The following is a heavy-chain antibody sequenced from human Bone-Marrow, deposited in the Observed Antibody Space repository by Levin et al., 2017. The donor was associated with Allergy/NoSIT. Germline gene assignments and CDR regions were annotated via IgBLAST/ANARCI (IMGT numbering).Heavy chain of an antibody. CDR3: TTYISSWYYFDN. CDR2: IKSKTDGGTA. V-gene: IGHV3-15*01. CDR1: GITFSNAW. D-gene: IGHD6-13*01. Sequence: GGSLRLSCTASGITFSNAWMSWARQAPGKGLEWVGRIKSKTDGGTADYASPVKGRFTISRDDSRNTLYLQMNSLKTEDTAVYYCTTYISSWYYFDNWGQGNLVNVSS. J-gene: IGHJ4*02.